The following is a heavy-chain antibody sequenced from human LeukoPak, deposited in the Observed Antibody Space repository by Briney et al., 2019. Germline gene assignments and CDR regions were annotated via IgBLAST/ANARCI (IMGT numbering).Heavy chain of an antibody. V-gene: IGHV1-18*04. CDR1: GYTFTDNF. J-gene: IGHJ5*02. Sequence: GASVKVSCKASGYTFTDNFIHWVRQAPGQGLEWMGWVTSYNGDTNYAQKFQGRITMSTDTSTSTAYMELRSLRFDDTAIYYCAKDWHILTGRNCFDPWGLGTLVTVSS. CDR2: VTSYNGDT. D-gene: IGHD3-9*01. CDR3: AKDWHILTGRNCFDP.